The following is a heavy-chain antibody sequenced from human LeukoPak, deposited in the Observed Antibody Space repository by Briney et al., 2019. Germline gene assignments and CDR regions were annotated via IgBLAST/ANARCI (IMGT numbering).Heavy chain of an antibody. J-gene: IGHJ4*02. Sequence: GGSLRLSCAASGFTFDDYAMHWVRHAPGRGLEWVSGISWNSGSIGYADSVKGRFTISRDNAKNSLYLQMNSLRAEDTALYYCAKDLWFGELSNGFDYWGQGTLVTVSS. CDR1: GFTFDDYA. D-gene: IGHD3-10*01. CDR3: AKDLWFGELSNGFDY. V-gene: IGHV3-9*01. CDR2: ISWNSGSI.